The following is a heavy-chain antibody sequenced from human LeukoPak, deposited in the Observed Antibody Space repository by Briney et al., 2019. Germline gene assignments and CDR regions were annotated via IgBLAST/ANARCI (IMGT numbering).Heavy chain of an antibody. V-gene: IGHV4-59*01. J-gene: IGHJ6*04. CDR1: GGSISSYY. Sequence: SETLSLTCTVSGGSISSYYWSWIRQPPGKGLEWIGYIYYSGSTNYNPSLKSRVTISVDTSKDQFSLKLSSVTAADTAVYYCALLAVAGTRGGYYYYGMDVLGKGTTVTVSS. CDR2: IYYSGST. D-gene: IGHD6-19*01. CDR3: ALLAVAGTRGGYYYYGMDV.